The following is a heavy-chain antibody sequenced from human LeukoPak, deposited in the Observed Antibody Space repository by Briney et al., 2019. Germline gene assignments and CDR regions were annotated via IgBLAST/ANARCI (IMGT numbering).Heavy chain of an antibody. V-gene: IGHV1-8*01. J-gene: IGHJ5*02. D-gene: IGHD2-15*01. CDR1: GYTFTSYD. CDR2: MNPNSGNT. Sequence: ASVKVSCKASGYTFTSYDINWVRQATGQGLEWMGWMNPNSGNTGYAQKFQGRVTMTRNTSISTAYMELSSLRSEDTAVYYCAKDSGVNLYVVVVDNWFDPWGQGTLVTVSS. CDR3: AKDSGVNLYVVVVDNWFDP.